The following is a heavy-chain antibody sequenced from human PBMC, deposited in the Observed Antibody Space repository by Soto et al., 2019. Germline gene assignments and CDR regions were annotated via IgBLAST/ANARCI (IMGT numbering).Heavy chain of an antibody. CDR1: GFTFSSYW. Sequence: EMQLVESGGGLVQPGGSLRLSCAAPGFTFSSYWMHWVRQAPGKGLVWVSRMNTDGSDTYYADSVKGRFTISRDNARNTVYLQMNSLRVEDTAVYYCAREGMGFSNWFDPRGQGTLVSVSS. D-gene: IGHD2-8*01. CDR2: MNTDGSDT. CDR3: AREGMGFSNWFDP. V-gene: IGHV3-74*01. J-gene: IGHJ5*02.